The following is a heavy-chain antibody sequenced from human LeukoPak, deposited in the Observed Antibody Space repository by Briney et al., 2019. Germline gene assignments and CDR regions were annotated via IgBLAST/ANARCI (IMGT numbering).Heavy chain of an antibody. Sequence: GGSLRLSCTAPGFTFSSYWMSWVRQAPGKGLEWVANIIQDGSEKYYVDSVKGRFTISRDNAKNSLYLQMNSLRAEDTAVYYCARGRRVPAAMGNWFDPWGQGTLVTASS. CDR3: ARGRRVPAAMGNWFDP. D-gene: IGHD2-2*01. J-gene: IGHJ5*02. CDR2: IIQDGSEK. V-gene: IGHV3-7*01. CDR1: GFTFSSYW.